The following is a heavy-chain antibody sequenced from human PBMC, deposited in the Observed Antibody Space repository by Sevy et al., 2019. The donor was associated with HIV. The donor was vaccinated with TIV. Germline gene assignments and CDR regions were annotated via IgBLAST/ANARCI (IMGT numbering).Heavy chain of an antibody. Sequence: GGSLRLSCAASGFTVSSNYMSWVRQAPGKGLEWVSVIYSGGNTYYADSVKGRFTISRDNSKNTLYLQMNSLGAEDTAVYYCARDSGPTRSGWYVPADYWGQGTLVTVSS. V-gene: IGHV3-53*01. D-gene: IGHD6-19*01. CDR2: IYSGGNT. CDR3: ARDSGPTRSGWYVPADY. CDR1: GFTVSSNY. J-gene: IGHJ4*02.